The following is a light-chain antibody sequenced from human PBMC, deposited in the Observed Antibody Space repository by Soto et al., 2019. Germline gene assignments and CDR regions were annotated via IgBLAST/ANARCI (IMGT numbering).Light chain of an antibody. V-gene: IGKV1-39*01. CDR2: AAS. CDR3: QQSYSTPRT. CDR1: QSISSY. J-gene: IGKJ1*01. Sequence: DIQMTQSPSSLAASVGARVTITCRASQSISSYLNWYQQRPGKAPILLIYAASNLQSGVPSRFSGSGAGTEFTRTISSLQPEDFAIYYCQQSYSTPRTVGQGTKVDIK.